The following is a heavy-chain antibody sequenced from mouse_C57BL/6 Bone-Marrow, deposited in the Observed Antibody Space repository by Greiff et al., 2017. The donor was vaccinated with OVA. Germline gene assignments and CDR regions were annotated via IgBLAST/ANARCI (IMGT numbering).Heavy chain of an antibody. CDR3: ARAYYSNHWYFDV. D-gene: IGHD2-5*01. V-gene: IGHV5-4*01. CDR1: GFTFSSYA. J-gene: IGHJ1*03. Sequence: EVQVVESGGGLVKPGGSLKLSCAASGFTFSSYAMSWVRQTPEKRLEWVATISDGGSYTYYPDNVKGRFTISRDNAKNNLYLQMSHLKSDDTAMYYCARAYYSNHWYFDVWGTGTTVTVSS. CDR2: ISDGGSYT.